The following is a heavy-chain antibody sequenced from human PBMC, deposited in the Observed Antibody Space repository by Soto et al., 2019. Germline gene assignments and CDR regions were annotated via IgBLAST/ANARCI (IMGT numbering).Heavy chain of an antibody. J-gene: IGHJ4*02. CDR2: MTPNSGNT. D-gene: IGHD2-2*01. Sequence: QVQLVQSGAEVKEPGASVKVSCKASGYTFTSLDINWVRQATGQGLEWMGWMTPNSGNTGYAKKFQGRVTMTRDPSISTAYMELSSLSAEHPAVYYCARGSDQGVDYWGQGTLVTVSS. CDR3: ARGSDQGVDY. V-gene: IGHV1-8*01. CDR1: GYTFTSLD.